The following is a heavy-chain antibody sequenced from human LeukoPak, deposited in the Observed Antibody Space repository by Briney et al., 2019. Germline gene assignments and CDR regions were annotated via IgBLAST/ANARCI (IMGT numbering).Heavy chain of an antibody. CDR2: IYYSGST. CDR3: ARPLVVVMSDAFDI. J-gene: IGHJ3*02. Sequence: SETLSLTCTVSGGSISSSSYYWGWICQPPGKGLEWIGSIYYSGSTYYNPSLKSRVTISVDTSKNQFSLKLSSVTAADTAVYYCARPLVVVMSDAFDIWGQGTMVTVSS. V-gene: IGHV4-39*01. D-gene: IGHD3-22*01. CDR1: GGSISSSSYY.